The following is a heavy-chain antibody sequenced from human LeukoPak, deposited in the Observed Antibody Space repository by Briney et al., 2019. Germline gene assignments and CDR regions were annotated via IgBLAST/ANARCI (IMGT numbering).Heavy chain of an antibody. J-gene: IGHJ5*02. D-gene: IGHD2-2*01. V-gene: IGHV1-8*01. CDR3: ARARGDCSSTSCYNWFDP. CDR1: GYTFTSYD. CDR2: MNPNSGNT. Sequence: ASVKVSCKASGYTFTSYDINWVRQATGQGLEWMGWMNPNSGNTGYAQKFQGRVTMTRDTSTSTVYMELSSLRSEDTAVYYCARARGDCSSTSCYNWFDPWGQGTLVTVSS.